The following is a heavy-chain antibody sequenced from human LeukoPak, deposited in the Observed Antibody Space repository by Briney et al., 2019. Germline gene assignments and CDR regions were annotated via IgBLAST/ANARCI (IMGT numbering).Heavy chain of an antibody. D-gene: IGHD1-26*01. CDR1: GDSVSSDNAT. Sequence: SQTLSLTCAVSGDSVSSDNATWNWVRQSPSRGLEWLGRTYFRSKWYNDFAASVRGRITINADTSKNQFSLQLNSVTPEDTAVYYCVRQREQVMLYYYFDLWGRGTLVTVSS. J-gene: IGHJ2*01. CDR2: TYFRSKWYN. CDR3: VRQREQVMLYYYFDL. V-gene: IGHV6-1*01.